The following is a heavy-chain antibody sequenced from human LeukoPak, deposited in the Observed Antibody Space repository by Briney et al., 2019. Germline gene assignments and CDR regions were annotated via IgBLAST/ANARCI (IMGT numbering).Heavy chain of an antibody. CDR2: MNPNSGDT. CDR1: GYTFTTYN. CDR3: ARGHNWFDP. Sequence: ASVKVSCKASGYTFTTYNINWVRQATGQGLEWMGWMNPNSGDTAFAQKFQGRVTMTRDTSITTAYMELSSLRSEDTAVYYCARGHNWFDPWGQRTLVTVSS. V-gene: IGHV1-8*01. J-gene: IGHJ5*02.